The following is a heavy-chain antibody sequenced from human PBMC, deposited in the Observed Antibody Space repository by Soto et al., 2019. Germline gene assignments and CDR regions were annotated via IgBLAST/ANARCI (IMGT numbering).Heavy chain of an antibody. V-gene: IGHV3-66*01. CDR1: GLTVSNNP. Sequence: EVQLAESGGGLVQPGGSLRLSCVASGLTVSNNPMSWVRQAPGKGLEWVAVIYSGGGTHYADSVKGRFTISRDNSKDPGYLQNNGLGAEDTAWYYGSVDGSGYWGQGTLVTVSS. D-gene: IGHD5-12*01. CDR3: SVDGSGY. CDR2: IYSGGGT. J-gene: IGHJ4*02.